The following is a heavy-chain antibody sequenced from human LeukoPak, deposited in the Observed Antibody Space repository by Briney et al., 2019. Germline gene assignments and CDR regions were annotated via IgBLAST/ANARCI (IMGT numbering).Heavy chain of an antibody. D-gene: IGHD1-26*01. CDR3: ATHIVGASGY. CDR1: GFTFSSYA. J-gene: IGHJ4*02. CDR2: ISYDGSNK. V-gene: IGHV3-30*04. Sequence: GGSLRLSCAASGFTFSSYAMHWVRQAPGKGLEWVAVISYDGSNKYYADSVKGRFTISRDNSKNTLYLQMNSLRAEDTAVYYCATHIVGASGYWGQGTLVTVSS.